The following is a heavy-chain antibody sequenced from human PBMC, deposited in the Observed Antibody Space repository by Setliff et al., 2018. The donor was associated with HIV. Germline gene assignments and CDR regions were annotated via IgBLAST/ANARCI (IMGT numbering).Heavy chain of an antibody. V-gene: IGHV1-69*10. CDR3: ARAPFRIMSAHYRSLDY. CDR2: IIPILGIA. CDR1: GGTFSSYA. Sequence: GASVKVSCKASGGTFSSYAFSWMRQAPGQGLEWMGGIIPILGIANYAQRFQGRVTITADESANTVYIALNSLRSEDTAIYFCARAPFRIMSAHYRSLDYWGQGTQVTVSS. J-gene: IGHJ4*02. D-gene: IGHD3-9*01.